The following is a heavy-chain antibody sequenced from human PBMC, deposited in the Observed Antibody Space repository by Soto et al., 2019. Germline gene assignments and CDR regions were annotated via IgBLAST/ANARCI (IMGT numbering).Heavy chain of an antibody. CDR2: MSYDGGSQ. V-gene: IGHV3-30-3*01. CDR1: GFTFGRYV. D-gene: IGHD2-15*01. J-gene: IGHJ3*01. Sequence: QVQLVESGGGVVQPGRSLRLSCAASGFTFGRYVIHWVRQAPGKGLEWVAAMSYDGGSQYYTDSVKGRFTISRDNSKNTLYLKVSSLRPEDTATYYCARVLVEVTINSAFDFWGQGTIVTVSS. CDR3: ARVLVEVTINSAFDF.